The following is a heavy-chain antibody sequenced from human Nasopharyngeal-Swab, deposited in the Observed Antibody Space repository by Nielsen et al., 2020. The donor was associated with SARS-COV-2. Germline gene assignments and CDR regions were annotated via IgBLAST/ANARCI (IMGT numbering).Heavy chain of an antibody. V-gene: IGHV4-4*07. CDR2: IYTSGST. CDR3: ARDYDYYDSSGNSNWFDT. CDR1: DCPISSYY. Sequence: SAPLSLTFTLPDCPISSYYWTGIRQLAGKGLDWIGRIYTSGSTNYNPSLKSRVTMSVDTSKNQFSLKLSTVTAADTAVYYCARDYDYYDSSGNSNWFDTWGQGTLVTVSS. D-gene: IGHD3-22*01. J-gene: IGHJ5*02.